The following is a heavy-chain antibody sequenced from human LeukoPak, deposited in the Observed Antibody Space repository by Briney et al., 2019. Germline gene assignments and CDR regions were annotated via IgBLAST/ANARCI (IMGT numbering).Heavy chain of an antibody. D-gene: IGHD6-19*01. CDR3: ARVAVAAREYFDY. CDR2: ISDNGAT. J-gene: IGHJ4*02. V-gene: IGHV4-59*01. Sequence: PSETLSLTCTVSGGSISGFYWSWIRQPPGKGLEWIGYISDNGATTYNPSLKGRVTISIDMSNNHFSLKLRSVTAADTAVYYCARVAVAAREYFDYWGQGTLVTVSS. CDR1: GGSISGFY.